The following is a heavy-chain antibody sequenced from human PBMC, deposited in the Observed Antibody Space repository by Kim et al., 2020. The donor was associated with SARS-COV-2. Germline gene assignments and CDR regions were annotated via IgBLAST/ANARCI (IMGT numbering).Heavy chain of an antibody. CDR2: IYSGGST. D-gene: IGHD3-9*01. Sequence: GGSLRLSCTVSGGTVTSNYMSWVRQAPGKGLEWVSIIYSGGSTYYADSVKGRFTISRDNSKNTLYLQMKSLRPEDTAVYYCAREDTTYYDTVIGYYGWFESWGQGTLVTVSS. CDR1: GGTVTSNY. CDR3: AREDTTYYDTVIGYYGWFES. V-gene: IGHV3-66*02. J-gene: IGHJ5*01.